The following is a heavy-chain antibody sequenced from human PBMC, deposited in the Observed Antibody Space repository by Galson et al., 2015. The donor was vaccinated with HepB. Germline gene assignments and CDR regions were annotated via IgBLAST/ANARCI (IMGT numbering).Heavy chain of an antibody. CDR3: ARELRFLEESYYYYGMDV. D-gene: IGHD3-3*01. J-gene: IGHJ6*02. V-gene: IGHV5-51*01. CDR2: IYPGDSDT. CDR1: GYSFTSYW. Sequence: QSGAEVKKPGESLKISCKGSGYSFTSYWIGWVRQMPGKGLEWMGIIYPGDSDTRYSPSFQGQVTISADKSISTAYLQWSSLKASDTAMYYCARELRFLEESYYYYGMDVWGQGTTVTVSS.